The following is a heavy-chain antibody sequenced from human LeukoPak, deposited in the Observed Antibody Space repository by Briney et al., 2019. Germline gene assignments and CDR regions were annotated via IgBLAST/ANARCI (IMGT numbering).Heavy chain of an antibody. D-gene: IGHD3-22*01. V-gene: IGHV3-11*05. J-gene: IGHJ4*02. CDR2: ISSSSSYT. CDR1: GFTFSDYY. CDR3: ARDRYYYDSSGYHVFDY. Sequence: GGSLRLSCAASGFTFSDYYMSWIRQAPGKGLEWVSYISSSSSYTNYADSVKGRFTTSRDNAKNSLYLQMNSLRAEDTAVYYCARDRYYYDSSGYHVFDYWGQGTLVTVSS.